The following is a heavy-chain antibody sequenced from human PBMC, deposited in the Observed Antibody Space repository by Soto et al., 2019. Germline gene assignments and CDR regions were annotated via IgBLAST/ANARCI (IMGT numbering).Heavy chain of an antibody. CDR1: GGSISSYY. CDR3: AREPYSSGWHGYFDY. J-gene: IGHJ4*02. D-gene: IGHD6-19*01. V-gene: IGHV4-59*01. CDR2: IYYSGNT. Sequence: PSETLSLTCTVSGGSISSYYWSWIRQPPGKGLEWIGYIYYSGNTTYNPSLKSRVTISVDTSENQFSLQLSSVTAADTAVYYCAREPYSSGWHGYFDYWGQGTLVTVSS.